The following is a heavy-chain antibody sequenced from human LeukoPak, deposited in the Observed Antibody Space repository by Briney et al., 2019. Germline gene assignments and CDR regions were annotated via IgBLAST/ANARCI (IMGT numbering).Heavy chain of an antibody. Sequence: SETLSLTCTVSGGSISSSGFYWGWIRQPPGKGLEWIGTIYYSGGTYYNPSLKSRVNISIDTSENQFSLKLSSVTAADTAVYYCARTTAGIAVGDWFDPWGHGTLVTVSS. V-gene: IGHV4-39*01. CDR3: ARTTAGIAVGDWFDP. J-gene: IGHJ5*02. CDR2: IYYSGGT. CDR1: GGSISSSGFY. D-gene: IGHD6-19*01.